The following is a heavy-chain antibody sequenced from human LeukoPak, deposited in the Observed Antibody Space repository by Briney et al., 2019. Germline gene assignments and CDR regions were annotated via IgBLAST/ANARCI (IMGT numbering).Heavy chain of an antibody. CDR1: GFTFSHFA. D-gene: IGHD3-10*01. V-gene: IGHV3-23*01. Sequence: GGSLRLSCAASGFTFSHFAMSWVRQXPXKGLHWVSTISGSGNKTYDADSVKGRFTISRDNSKNTLYLQMTGLRAEDTAVYYCAKLKRVGIAPFDDWGEGTLVTVSS. CDR3: AKLKRVGIAPFDD. J-gene: IGHJ4*02. CDR2: ISGSGNKT.